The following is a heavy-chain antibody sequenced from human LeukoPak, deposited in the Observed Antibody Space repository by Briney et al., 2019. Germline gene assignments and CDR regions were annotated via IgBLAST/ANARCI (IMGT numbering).Heavy chain of an antibody. CDR1: GYSFTAYW. Sequence: GESLNISFKGSGYSFTAYWMGWVRQMPGKGPEWMGFIDPGDADTRYSPSFQVRVTISADKSISTAYLQWSSLKASDTAMYYCARRVNAYASSGYWVDYWGEGTLVTVSS. J-gene: IGHJ4*02. V-gene: IGHV5-51*01. CDR2: IDPGDADT. D-gene: IGHD3-22*01. CDR3: ARRVNAYASSGYWVDY.